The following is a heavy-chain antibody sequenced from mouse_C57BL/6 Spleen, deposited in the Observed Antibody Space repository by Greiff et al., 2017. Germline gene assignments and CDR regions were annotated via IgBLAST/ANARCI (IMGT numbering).Heavy chain of an antibody. CDR2: IYPGDGDT. CDR3: ARGRNYDYAYAMDY. V-gene: IGHV1-82*01. Sequence: VQLQQSGPELVKPGASVKISCKASGYAFSSSWMNWVKQRPGKGLEWIGRIYPGDGDTNYNGTFKGKATLTADKSSSTAYMQLSSLTSEDSAVYVCARGRNYDYAYAMDYWGQGTSVTVSS. D-gene: IGHD2-4*01. CDR1: GYAFSSSW. J-gene: IGHJ4*01.